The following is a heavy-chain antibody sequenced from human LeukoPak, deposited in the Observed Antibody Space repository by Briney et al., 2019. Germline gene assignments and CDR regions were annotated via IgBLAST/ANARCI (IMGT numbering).Heavy chain of an antibody. D-gene: IGHD4-17*01. CDR3: AKPRGDYVSYHYGIDV. V-gene: IGHV3-23*01. CDR1: GFTFSSYA. J-gene: IGHJ6*02. CDR2: ISGSGDST. Sequence: GGSLRLSCAASGFTFSSYAMNWVRQAPGKGLEWVSAISGSGDSTYYADSVKGRFTISRDNSKNTLYLQVNSLRAEDTAVYYCAKPRGDYVSYHYGIDVWGQGTTVTVSS.